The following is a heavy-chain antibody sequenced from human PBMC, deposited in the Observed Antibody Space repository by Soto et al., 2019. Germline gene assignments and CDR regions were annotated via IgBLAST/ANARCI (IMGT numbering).Heavy chain of an antibody. CDR3: ARDPPRGGDYDY. CDR1: GFSFSSYW. Sequence: EVHLVESGGGLVQPGGSLRLSCAASGFSFSSYWMGWVRQPSGKGLEWVANIKPDGSDTYYVDSLKGRFTISRDNANNSLYLQINSLRAEATAVYYWARDPPRGGDYDYWGQGTLVTVSS. CDR2: IKPDGSDT. J-gene: IGHJ4*02. V-gene: IGHV3-7*05. D-gene: IGHD3-10*01.